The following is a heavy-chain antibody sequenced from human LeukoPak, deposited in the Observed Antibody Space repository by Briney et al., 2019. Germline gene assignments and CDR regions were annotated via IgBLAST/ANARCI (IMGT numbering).Heavy chain of an antibody. CDR3: ARRYCGGDCSVDDNWFDP. Sequence: SETLSLTCAVSGGSISSGDYSWSWLRQPPGKGLEWIGYIFPSGSTYYNPSLKSRVTISVDRSRNQFSLKLTSVTAADTAVYYCARRYCGGDCSVDDNWFDPWGQGTLVTVSS. CDR1: GGSISSGDYS. D-gene: IGHD2-21*02. V-gene: IGHV4-30-2*01. CDR2: IFPSGST. J-gene: IGHJ5*02.